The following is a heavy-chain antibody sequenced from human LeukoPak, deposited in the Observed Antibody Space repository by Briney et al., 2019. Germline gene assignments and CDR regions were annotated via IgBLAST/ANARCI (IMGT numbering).Heavy chain of an antibody. CDR1: GGSISSYY. CDR2: IYYGGST. D-gene: IGHD2-15*01. CDR3: ARLGAAVLDP. J-gene: IGHJ5*02. V-gene: IGHV4-59*13. Sequence: PSETLSLTCTVSGGSISSYYWSWIRQPPGKGLEWIGYIYYGGSTHYNPSLKSRVTISVDTSKNQFSLKLSSVTAADTAVYYCARLGAAVLDPWGQGTLVTVSS.